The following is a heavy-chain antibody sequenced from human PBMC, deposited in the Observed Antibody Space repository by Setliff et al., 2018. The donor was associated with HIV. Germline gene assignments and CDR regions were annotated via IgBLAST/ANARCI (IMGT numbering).Heavy chain of an antibody. CDR1: GGSMTGSGFY. V-gene: IGHV4-39*02. J-gene: IGHJ4*02. CDR3: ARLGSGWNWVTRIDY. Sequence: SETLSLTCTVSGGSMTGSGFYWGWIRQPPGKGLQWIGAVSYNGNTYYNVSLTSRVTISVDTSKNLFSLRLRSVAAADTGIYYCARLGSGWNWVTRIDYWGQGTLVTVSS. CDR2: VSYNGNT. D-gene: IGHD6-19*01.